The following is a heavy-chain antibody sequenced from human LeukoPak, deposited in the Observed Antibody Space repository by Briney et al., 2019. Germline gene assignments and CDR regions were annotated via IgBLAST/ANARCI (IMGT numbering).Heavy chain of an antibody. J-gene: IGHJ4*02. V-gene: IGHV1-69*06. CDR3: ASQSGVDSSGYFNY. D-gene: IGHD3-22*01. CDR2: IIPIFGTA. Sequence: TVKVSCKASGGTFSSYAISWVRQAPGQGVEWRGGIIPIFGTANYAQKFQGRVTITADKSTSTAYMELSSLRSEDTAVYYCASQSGVDSSGYFNYWGQGTLVTVSS. CDR1: GGTFSSYA.